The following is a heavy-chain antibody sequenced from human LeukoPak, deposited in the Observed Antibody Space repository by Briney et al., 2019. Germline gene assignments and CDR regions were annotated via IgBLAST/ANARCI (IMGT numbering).Heavy chain of an antibody. CDR1: GFTFSSYA. CDR3: AREGVYSSSWVIDY. Sequence: GGSLRLSCAASGFTFSSYAMHWVRQAPGKGLEWVSYISSSSSTIYYADSVKGRFTISRGNAKNSLYLQMNSLRDEDTAVYYCAREGVYSSSWVIDYWGQGTLVTVSS. V-gene: IGHV3-48*02. J-gene: IGHJ4*02. D-gene: IGHD6-13*01. CDR2: ISSSSSTI.